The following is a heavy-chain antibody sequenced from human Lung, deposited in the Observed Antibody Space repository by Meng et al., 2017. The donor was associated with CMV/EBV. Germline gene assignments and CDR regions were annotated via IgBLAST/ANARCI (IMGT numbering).Heavy chain of an antibody. CDR2: MNPNSGNT. D-gene: IGHD2-15*01. J-gene: IGHJ5*02. CDR3: ARGYCSGGSCPVFDP. V-gene: IGHV1-8*01. CDR1: GYTFTSYD. Sequence: AVVKKPGALVQVSWKASGYTFTSYDINWVRQATGQGVEWMGWMNPNSGNTGYAQKFQGRVTMTRNTSISTAYMELSSLRSEDTAVYYCARGYCSGGSCPVFDPWGQGTLVTVSS.